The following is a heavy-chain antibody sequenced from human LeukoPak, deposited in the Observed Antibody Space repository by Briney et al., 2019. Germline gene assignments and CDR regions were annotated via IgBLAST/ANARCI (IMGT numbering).Heavy chain of an antibody. CDR3: AKGWNGNYFSIDY. V-gene: IGHV3-30*18. Sequence: PGRSLRLSCAASGLAFNTYGLHWVRQAPGKGLDWVAVISYDENKKYYAESVKGRFTISRDNSKNTLYLQMNSLRAEDTAVYYCAKGWNGNYFSIDYWGQGTLVTVSS. CDR2: ISYDENKK. J-gene: IGHJ4*02. D-gene: IGHD4-17*01. CDR1: GLAFNTYG.